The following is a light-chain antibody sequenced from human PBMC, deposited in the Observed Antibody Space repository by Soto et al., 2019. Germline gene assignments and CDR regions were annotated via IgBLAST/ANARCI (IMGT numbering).Light chain of an antibody. CDR3: QSYDSSLSGWV. CDR2: GNS. CDR1: SSNIGAGYD. Sequence: QSVLTQPPSVSGAPGQRVTISCTGSSSNIGAGYDVKWYQQLPGTAPKLLIYGNSNRPSGVPDRFSGSKSGTSASLVITGLQAEDEADYYCQSYDSSLSGWVFGGGTKLTVL. V-gene: IGLV1-40*01. J-gene: IGLJ3*02.